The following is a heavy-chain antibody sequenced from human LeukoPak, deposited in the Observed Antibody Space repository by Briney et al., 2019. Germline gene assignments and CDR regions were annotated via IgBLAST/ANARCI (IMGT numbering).Heavy chain of an antibody. CDR1: GFTFSCYW. CDR2: IKQDGSEK. V-gene: IGHV3-7*01. D-gene: IGHD6-19*01. Sequence: GGSLRLSCAASGFTFSCYWMSWVRQAPGKGLEWVANIKQDGSEKYYVDSVKGRFTISRDNAKNSLYLQMNSLRAEDTAVYYCATKPGAAVAGTHYYHYMDVWGKGTTVTVSS. CDR3: ATKPGAAVAGTHYYHYMDV. J-gene: IGHJ6*03.